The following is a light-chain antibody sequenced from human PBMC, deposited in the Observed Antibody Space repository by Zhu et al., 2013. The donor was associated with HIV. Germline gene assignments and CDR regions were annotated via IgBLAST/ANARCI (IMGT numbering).Light chain of an antibody. Sequence: EIVMTQSPATLSVSPGERATLSCRASQSVSSNLAWYQQKPGQAPRLLIYGASTRATGIPDRFSGSGSGTDFTLTISRVEPEDFAVYYCQQYGSSPLTFGGGTTVESK. CDR3: QQYGSSPLT. V-gene: IGKV3-20*01. CDR1: QSVSSN. CDR2: GAS. J-gene: IGKJ4*01.